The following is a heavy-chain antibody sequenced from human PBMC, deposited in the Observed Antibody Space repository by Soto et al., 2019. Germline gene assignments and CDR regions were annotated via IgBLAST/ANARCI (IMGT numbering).Heavy chain of an antibody. CDR1: GGSVSSGNHF. Sequence: SETLALACAVSGGSVSSGNHFWNWIRQPPGRRLEWLGYMYYTGVTNYNPSLKSRVSMSVDTSKNQFSLKLTSLTAADTAVYYCARGGEPLGYYGLDVWGQGITVTVSS. CDR2: MYYTGVT. J-gene: IGHJ6*02. V-gene: IGHV4-61*01. CDR3: ARGGEPLGYYGLDV. D-gene: IGHD3-10*01.